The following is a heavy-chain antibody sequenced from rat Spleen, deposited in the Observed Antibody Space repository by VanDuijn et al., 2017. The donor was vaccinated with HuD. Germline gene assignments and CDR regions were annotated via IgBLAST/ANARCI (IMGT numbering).Heavy chain of an antibody. J-gene: IGHJ3*01. CDR1: GFSLPSYH. D-gene: IGHD1-10*01. CDR2: IWTGGST. V-gene: IGHV2-43*01. CDR3: TREGYNNWGAFAY. Sequence: VQLKESGPGLVQPSQTLSLACTVSGFSLPSYHVHWVRQPSGKGLEWMGVIWTGGSTDYNSALKSRLSISRDTSKSQVLLKMNSLQTEDTAIYFCTREGYNNWGAFAYWGQGTLVTVSS.